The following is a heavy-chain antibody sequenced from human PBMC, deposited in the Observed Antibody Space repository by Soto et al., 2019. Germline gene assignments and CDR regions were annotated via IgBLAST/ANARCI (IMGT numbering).Heavy chain of an antibody. V-gene: IGHV6-1*01. J-gene: IGHJ4*02. CDR2: TYYRSMWFY. D-gene: IGHD6-13*01. CDR1: GDSVSSNSAA. CDR3: AGDNSSWPYFDY. Sequence: PSQTLSLTCAISGDSVSSNSAAWSWVRQSPSRGLEWLGRTYYRSMWFYDYAGSVKGRITINPGTSKNQFSLQLNSVTPDDTAVYYCAGDNSSWPYFDYWGQGNLVTVS.